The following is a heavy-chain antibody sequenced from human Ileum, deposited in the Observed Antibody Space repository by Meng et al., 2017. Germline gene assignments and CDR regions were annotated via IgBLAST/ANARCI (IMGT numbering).Heavy chain of an antibody. CDR2: IFQSGST. D-gene: IGHD1-14*01. CDR1: GVSISSAIW. Sequence: QVHFGESGPGLGKPSGLLSFTCAVSGVSISSAIWWGWVRQPPGKGLEWIGEIFQSGSTNYNPSLKSRVSISVDKSKNHLSLSLSSVTAADTAVYYCAKAAAYNLDIWGQGALVTVSS. J-gene: IGHJ4*02. V-gene: IGHV4-4*02. CDR3: AKAAAYNLDI.